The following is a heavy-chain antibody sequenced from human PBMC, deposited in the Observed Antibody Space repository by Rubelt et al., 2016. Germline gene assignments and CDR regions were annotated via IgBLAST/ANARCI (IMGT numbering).Heavy chain of an antibody. D-gene: IGHD3-10*01. CDR2: ISYSGST. CDR1: GGSISGYY. CDR3: ARHMVQGVIMSWFDP. V-gene: IGHV4-59*08. J-gene: IGHJ5*02. Sequence: QVQLQESGPGLVKPSETLSLSCTVSGGSISGYYWSWLRQPRGKGLDWIGYISYSGSTNYNPSLKSRVTIFVDTSKNQFSLKLSSVTAADTAVYYCARHMVQGVIMSWFDPWGQGTLVTVSS.